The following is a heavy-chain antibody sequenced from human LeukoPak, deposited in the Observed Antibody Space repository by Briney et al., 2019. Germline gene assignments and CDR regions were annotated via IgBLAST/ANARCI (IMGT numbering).Heavy chain of an antibody. J-gene: IGHJ4*02. CDR1: GFTFSSYS. CDR2: ISSSSSYI. CDR3: ARDQPSGVAAAGTVPDY. V-gene: IGHV3-21*01. Sequence: PGGSLRLSCAASGFTFSSYSMNWVRQAPGKGLEWVSSISSSSSYIYYADSVKGRFTISRDNAKNSLYLQMNSLRAEDTAVYYCARDQPSGVAAAGTVPDYWGQGTLVTVSS. D-gene: IGHD6-13*01.